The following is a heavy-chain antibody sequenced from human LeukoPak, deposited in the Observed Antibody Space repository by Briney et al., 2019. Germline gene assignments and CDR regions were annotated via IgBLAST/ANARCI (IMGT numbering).Heavy chain of an antibody. CDR1: GGTYSSYA. CDR3: AREEWEPPVAFDI. CDR2: IIPIFGTA. D-gene: IGHD1-26*01. V-gene: IGHV1-69*05. Sequence: SVKVSCKASGGTYSSYAISWVRQAPGQGLEWMGRIIPIFGTANYAQKFQGRVTITTDESTSTAYMELSSLRSEDTAVYYCAREEWEPPVAFDIWGQGTMVTVSS. J-gene: IGHJ3*02.